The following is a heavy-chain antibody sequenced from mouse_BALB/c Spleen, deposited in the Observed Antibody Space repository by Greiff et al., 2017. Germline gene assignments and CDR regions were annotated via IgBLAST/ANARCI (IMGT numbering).Heavy chain of an antibody. CDR3: ARSIRRAWFAY. CDR1: GFNIKDTY. J-gene: IGHJ3*01. CDR2: IDPANGNT. Sequence: EVQLQQSGAELVKPGASVKLSCTASGFNIKDTYMHWVKQRPEQGLEWIGRIDPANGNTKYDPKFQGKATITADTSSNTAYLQLSSLTSEDTAVYYCARSIRRAWFAYWGQGTLVTVSA. V-gene: IGHV14-3*02. D-gene: IGHD2-12*01.